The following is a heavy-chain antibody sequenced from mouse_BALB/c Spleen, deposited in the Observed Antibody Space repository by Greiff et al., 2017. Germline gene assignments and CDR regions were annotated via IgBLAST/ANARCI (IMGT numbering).Heavy chain of an antibody. CDR3: ARGSSTGTRAMDY. J-gene: IGHJ4*01. V-gene: IGHV5-15*02. D-gene: IGHD4-1*02. Sequence: EVQLVESGGGLVQPGGSRKLSCAASGFTFSDYGMAWVRQAPGKGPEWVAFISNLAYSIYYEDTVTGRFTISRENAKNTLYLEMSSLRSEDTAMYYCARGSSTGTRAMDYWGQGTSVTVSS. CDR1: GFTFSDYG. CDR2: ISNLAYSI.